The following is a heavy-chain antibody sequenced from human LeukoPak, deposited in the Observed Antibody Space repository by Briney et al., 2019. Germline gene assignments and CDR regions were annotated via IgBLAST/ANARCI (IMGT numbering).Heavy chain of an antibody. D-gene: IGHD2-15*01. J-gene: IGHJ4*02. CDR2: INPSGGST. CDR1: GYTFTGYY. V-gene: IGHV1-46*01. Sequence: ASVKVSCKASGYTFTGYYMHWVRQAPGQGLEWMGIINPSGGSTSYAQKFQGRVTMTRDTSTSTVYMELSSLRSEDTAVYYCARWTQYCSGGSCPGEYFDYWGQGTLVTVSS. CDR3: ARWTQYCSGGSCPGEYFDY.